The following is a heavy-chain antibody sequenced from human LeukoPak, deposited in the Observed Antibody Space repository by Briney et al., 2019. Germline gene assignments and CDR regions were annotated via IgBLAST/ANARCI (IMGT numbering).Heavy chain of an antibody. CDR1: YSFTSYW. Sequence: YSFTSYWXGXVRQMPGKGVEXXGIIYPGDSDTRYSPSFQGQVTISADKSISTAYLQWGSLKASDTAMYYCARHLDYGDYGGNWYFDLWGRGTLVTVSS. V-gene: IGHV5-51*01. CDR2: IYPGDSDT. J-gene: IGHJ2*01. D-gene: IGHD4-17*01. CDR3: ARHLDYGDYGGNWYFDL.